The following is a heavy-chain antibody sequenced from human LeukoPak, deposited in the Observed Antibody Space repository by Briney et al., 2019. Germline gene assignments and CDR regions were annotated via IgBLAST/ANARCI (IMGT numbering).Heavy chain of an antibody. J-gene: IGHJ4*02. CDR2: IYYSGST. Sequence: SETLFLTCTVSGGSISSYYWSWLRQPPGKGLEWIGYIYYSGSTNYNPSLKSRVTISVDTSKNQFSLKLSSVTAADTAVYYCARHFYGSGSYNWGQGTLVTVSS. V-gene: IGHV4-59*08. CDR3: ARHFYGSGSYN. CDR1: GGSISSYY. D-gene: IGHD3-10*01.